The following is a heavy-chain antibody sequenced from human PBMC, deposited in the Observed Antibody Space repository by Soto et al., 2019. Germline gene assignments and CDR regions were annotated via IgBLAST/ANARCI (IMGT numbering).Heavy chain of an antibody. J-gene: IGHJ4*02. Sequence: PGGSLRLSCTASGFTFSSYWMSWVRQAPGKGLVWVSRIDNHGSGTSYADFVKGRFTISRDSAKNTLYLQMNSLRAEDTGVYYCAKNTRGPNNWGQGTLVTVSS. D-gene: IGHD3-3*01. CDR3: AKNTRGPNN. CDR2: IDNHGSGT. V-gene: IGHV3-74*01. CDR1: GFTFSSYW.